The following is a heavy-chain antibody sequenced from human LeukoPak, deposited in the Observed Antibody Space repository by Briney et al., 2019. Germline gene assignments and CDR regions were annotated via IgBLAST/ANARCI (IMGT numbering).Heavy chain of an antibody. CDR2: IKSKTDGGTT. V-gene: IGHV3-15*01. Sequence: GGSLRLSCAASGFTLSNAWMSWVRQAPGKGLEWVGRIKSKTDGGTTDYAAPVKGRFTISRDDSKNTLYLQMNSLKTEDTAVYYCTTAPPPYYYDSSGYDRWGQGTLVTVSS. CDR1: GFTLSNAW. CDR3: TTAPPPYYYDSSGYDR. D-gene: IGHD3-22*01. J-gene: IGHJ4*02.